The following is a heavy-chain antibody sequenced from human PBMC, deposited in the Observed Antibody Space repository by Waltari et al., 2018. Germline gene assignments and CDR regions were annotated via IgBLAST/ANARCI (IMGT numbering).Heavy chain of an antibody. D-gene: IGHD6-25*01. CDR1: GYSISSGYY. CDR2: IYHSGST. CDR3: ARAAQRNWFDP. Sequence: QVQLQESGPGLVKPSETLSLTCAVSGYSISSGYYWGWIRQPPGKGLEWIGSIYHSGSTYYNPSLKSRVTISVDTSKNQFSLKLSSVTAADTAVYYCARAAQRNWFDPWGQGTLVTVSS. V-gene: IGHV4-38-2*01. J-gene: IGHJ5*02.